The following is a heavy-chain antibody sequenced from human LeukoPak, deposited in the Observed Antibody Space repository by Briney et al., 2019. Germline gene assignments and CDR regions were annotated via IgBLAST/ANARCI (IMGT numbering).Heavy chain of an antibody. CDR1: GFIFRSYA. CDR3: AKEGYERAYQSYYYMDV. CDR2: ISGSGGST. J-gene: IGHJ6*03. D-gene: IGHD2-15*01. Sequence: PGGSLRLSCAASGFIFRSYAMSWVRQAPGKGLEWVSSISGSGGSTYYADSVKGRFTISRDNSKNKVFMQMNSLRAEDTAVYYCAKEGYERAYQSYYYMDVWGKGTTVTVSS. V-gene: IGHV3-23*01.